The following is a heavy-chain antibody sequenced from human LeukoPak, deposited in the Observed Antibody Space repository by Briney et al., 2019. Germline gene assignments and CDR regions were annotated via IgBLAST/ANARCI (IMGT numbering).Heavy chain of an antibody. V-gene: IGHV3-66*04. J-gene: IGHJ4*02. D-gene: IGHD6-13*01. CDR3: ARLLMGDSRLDY. CDR1: GFTVSSNY. CDR2: IYSGGST. Sequence: GGSLRLSCAASGFTVSSNYMSWVRQAPGKGLEWVSVIYSGGSTYYADSVKGRFTISRDNSKNTLYLQMNSLRAEDTAVYYCARLLMGDSRLDYWGQGTLVTVSS.